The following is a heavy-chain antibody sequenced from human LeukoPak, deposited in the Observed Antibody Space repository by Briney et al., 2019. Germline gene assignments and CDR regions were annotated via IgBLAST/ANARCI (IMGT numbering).Heavy chain of an antibody. CDR1: GFTFDDYA. V-gene: IGHV3-9*01. CDR2: ISWNSGSI. D-gene: IGHD6-13*01. Sequence: GGSLRLSCVTSGFTFDDYAMHWVRQAPGKGLEWVSGISWNSGSIGYADSVKGRFTISRDNAKNSLYLQMNSLRAGDTALYYCAKDIRGSSWYYFDYWGQGTLVTVSS. J-gene: IGHJ4*02. CDR3: AKDIRGSSWYYFDY.